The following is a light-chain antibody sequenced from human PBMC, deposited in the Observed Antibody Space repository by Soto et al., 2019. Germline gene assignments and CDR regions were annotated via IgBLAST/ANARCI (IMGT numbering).Light chain of an antibody. J-gene: IGKJ1*01. CDR2: KAS. CDR1: QTISSW. V-gene: IGKV1-5*03. Sequence: DIQMTQTPSTLTGSVGDRDTITCRASQTISSWLAWYQQKPGKAPKLLIYKASTLKSGVPSRFSGSGSGTEFTLTIGSLQPDDFASYYCQLYNSYSEAFGQGTKVDIK. CDR3: QLYNSYSEA.